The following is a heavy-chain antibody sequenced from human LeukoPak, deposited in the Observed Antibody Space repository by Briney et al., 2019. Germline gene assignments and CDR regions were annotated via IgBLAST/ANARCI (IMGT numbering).Heavy chain of an antibody. D-gene: IGHD2-15*01. CDR2: ISSSSNYI. CDR3: ARTPPTDCSGGSC. J-gene: IGHJ4*02. V-gene: IGHV3-21*01. CDR1: GFTFSSYN. Sequence: GGSLRLSCAASGFTFSSYNMNWVRQAPGKGLEWVSSISSSSNYIYYADSVKGRFTISRDNAKNSLYLQMNSLRAEDTAVYYCARTPPTDCSGGSCWGQGTLVTVSS.